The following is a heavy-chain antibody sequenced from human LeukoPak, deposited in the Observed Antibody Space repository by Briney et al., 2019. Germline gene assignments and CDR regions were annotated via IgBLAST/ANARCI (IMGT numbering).Heavy chain of an antibody. D-gene: IGHD1-26*01. CDR1: GGSFSGYY. V-gene: IGHV4-34*01. CDR3: ASWEPPVDY. J-gene: IGHJ4*02. Sequence: SDTLSLTCAVYGGSFSGYYWSWIRQPPGKGLEWIGEINHSGSTNYNPSLESRVTISVDTSKNQFSLKLSSVTAADTAVYYCASWEPPVDYWGQGTLVTVSS. CDR2: INHSGST.